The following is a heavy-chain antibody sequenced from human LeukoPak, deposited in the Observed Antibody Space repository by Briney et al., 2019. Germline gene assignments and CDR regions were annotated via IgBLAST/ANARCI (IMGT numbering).Heavy chain of an antibody. CDR2: IYTSGGT. Sequence: SETLSLTCTVSGGSISSYYWSWIRQPAGKGLEWIGRIYTSGGTNYNPPLKSRVTISVDTSKNQFSLKLSSVTAADTAVYYCARADYAIYDAFDIWGQGTMVTVSS. J-gene: IGHJ3*02. CDR3: ARADYAIYDAFDI. CDR1: GGSISSYY. V-gene: IGHV4-4*07. D-gene: IGHD2-2*01.